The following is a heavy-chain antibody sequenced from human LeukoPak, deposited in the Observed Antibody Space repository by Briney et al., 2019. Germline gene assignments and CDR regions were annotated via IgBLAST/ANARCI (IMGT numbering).Heavy chain of an antibody. D-gene: IGHD1-26*01. J-gene: IGHJ4*02. Sequence: SETPSLTCTVSGGSISSYYWSWIRQPPGKGLEWIGYIYYSGTTDYNPSLKSRVTISVDTSNNQFSPKVSSVTAADTAVYYCARSSGASRSFDYGGQGTLVPVSS. CDR1: GGSISSYY. CDR3: ARSSGASRSFDY. CDR2: IYYSGTT. V-gene: IGHV4-59*01.